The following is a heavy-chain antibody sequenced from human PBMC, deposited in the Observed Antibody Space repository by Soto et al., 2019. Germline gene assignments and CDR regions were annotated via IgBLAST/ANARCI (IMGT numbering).Heavy chain of an antibody. D-gene: IGHD1-26*01. J-gene: IGHJ6*02. CDR3: AKSPQWVAKGGMDV. V-gene: IGHV3-30*18. CDR1: GFTFSDYG. CDR2: ISNDGIKK. Sequence: QVQLVESGGGVVQPGGSLRLSCAASGFTFSDYGVHWVRQAPGKGLEWVAVISNDGIKKNYGESAKGRFTISRDNSKNTLYLQMNSRRTEDTDGYYCAKSPQWVAKGGMDVWGQGTTVTVSS.